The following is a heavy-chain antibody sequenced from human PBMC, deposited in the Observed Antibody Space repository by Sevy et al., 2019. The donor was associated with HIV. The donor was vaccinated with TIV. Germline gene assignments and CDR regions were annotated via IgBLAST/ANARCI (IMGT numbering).Heavy chain of an antibody. CDR1: GFTFSSYG. CDR3: AKGGPRGRPVAFDI. CDR2: IRYDGSNK. V-gene: IGHV3-30*02. D-gene: IGHD2-2*01. J-gene: IGHJ3*02. Sequence: GGSLRLSCAASGFTFSSYGMHWVHQAPGKGLEWVAFIRYDGSNKYYADSVKGRFTISRDNSKNTLYLQMNSLRAEDTAVYYCAKGGPRGRPVAFDIWGQGTMVTVSS.